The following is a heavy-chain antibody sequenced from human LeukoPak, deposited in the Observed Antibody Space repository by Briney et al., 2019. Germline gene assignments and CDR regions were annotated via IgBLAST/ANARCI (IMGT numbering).Heavy chain of an antibody. J-gene: IGHJ4*02. V-gene: IGHV7-4-1*02. CDR2: IYTNTGNP. Sequence: ASVKVSCKASGYTFTNYTMNWVRQAPGQGLEWMGWIYTNTGNPTYAQGFTGQFVLSLDTSVSTAYLQISSLKAEDTAVYYCARGYPNYYHSSGKFDYWGQGTLVTVSS. CDR3: ARGYPNYYHSSGKFDY. CDR1: GYTFTNYT. D-gene: IGHD3-22*01.